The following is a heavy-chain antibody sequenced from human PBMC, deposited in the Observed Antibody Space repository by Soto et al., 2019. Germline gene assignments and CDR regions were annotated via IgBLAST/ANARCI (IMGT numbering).Heavy chain of an antibody. CDR2: INPRGGTT. D-gene: IGHD6-13*01. V-gene: IGHV1-46*03. Sequence: ASVKVSCKASGYTFTSFYIHWVRQAPGQGLEWMGIINPRGGTTNYAQKVQGRVTMTRDTSTSTVYMELSSLRSEDTAVYYCARRHYFVVAAGKDDYSYSYMDVWGKGTTVTVSS. J-gene: IGHJ6*03. CDR1: GYTFTSFY. CDR3: ARRHYFVVAAGKDDYSYSYMDV.